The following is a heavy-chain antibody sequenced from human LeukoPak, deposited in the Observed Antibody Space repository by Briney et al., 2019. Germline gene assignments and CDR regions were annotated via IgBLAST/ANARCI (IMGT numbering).Heavy chain of an antibody. D-gene: IGHD1-7*01. J-gene: IGHJ4*02. CDR1: GFTFSSYG. V-gene: IGHV3-30*02. Sequence: GGSLRLSCAASGFTFSSYGMHWVRQAPGKGLEWVAFIRYDGSNKYYADSVKGRFTISRDNSKNTLYLQMNSLRAEDTAVYYCAKDSKELELRGAYFDYWGQGTLVTVSS. CDR2: IRYDGSNK. CDR3: AKDSKELELRGAYFDY.